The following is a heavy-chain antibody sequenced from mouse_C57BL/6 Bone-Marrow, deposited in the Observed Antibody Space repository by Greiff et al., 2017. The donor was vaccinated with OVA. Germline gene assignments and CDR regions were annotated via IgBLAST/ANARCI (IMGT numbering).Heavy chain of an antibody. CDR1: GYTFPSYG. J-gene: IGHJ2*01. D-gene: IGHD2-2*01. V-gene: IGHV1-81*01. Sequence: QVQLQQSGAELARPGASVKLSCKASGYTFPSYGISWVKQRTGQGLEWIGELYPRSGNTYYNDTVKGKATLTADKSSSTAYMELRSLTSEDSAVDVYSRSNGYYFDYWGQGTTLTVSS. CDR2: LYPRSGNT. CDR3: SRSNGYYFDY.